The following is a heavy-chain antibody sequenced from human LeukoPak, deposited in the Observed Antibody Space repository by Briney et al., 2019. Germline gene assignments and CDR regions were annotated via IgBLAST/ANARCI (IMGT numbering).Heavy chain of an antibody. CDR3: ARELKAVAGTLDYGMDV. Sequence: GGSLRLSCAASGFTVSSNYMSWVRQAPGKGLEWVSVIYSGGSTYYADSVKGRFTISRDNSKNTLYLQMNSLRAEDTAVYYCARELKAVAGTLDYGMDVWGQGTTVTVSS. J-gene: IGHJ6*02. CDR1: GFTVSSNY. CDR2: IYSGGST. D-gene: IGHD6-19*01. V-gene: IGHV3-53*01.